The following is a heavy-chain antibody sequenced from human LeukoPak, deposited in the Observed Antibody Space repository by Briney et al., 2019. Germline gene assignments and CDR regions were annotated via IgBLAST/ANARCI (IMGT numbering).Heavy chain of an antibody. CDR3: ARFAYCGGHCWYYFDY. V-gene: IGHV4-59*01. D-gene: IGHD2-21*02. CDR1: GGSISGYY. Sequence: SETLSLTCTVSGGSISGYYWSWIRQPPGKGLEWIGYIYSSGSTNYNPSLNSRVTISVDTSKNQFSLKLSSMTAADTAVYYCARFAYCGGHCWYYFDYWGQGTLVTVSS. J-gene: IGHJ4*02. CDR2: IYSSGST.